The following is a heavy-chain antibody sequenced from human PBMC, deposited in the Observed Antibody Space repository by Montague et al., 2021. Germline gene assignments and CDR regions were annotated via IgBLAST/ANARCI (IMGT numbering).Heavy chain of an antibody. V-gene: IGHV3-30-3*01. CDR3: ARWRVYYDSSGYAA. J-gene: IGHJ5*02. D-gene: IGHD3-22*01. CDR2: ISHDGSNK. CDR1: GFTFSTFP. Sequence: SLRLSCAASGFTFSTFPMHWVRQAPGKGLEWVALISHDGSNKYYADSVRGRFTVSRDNSKNTLYLQTCSLRADDTAVYYCARWRVYYDSSGYAAWGRGTLVTVSS.